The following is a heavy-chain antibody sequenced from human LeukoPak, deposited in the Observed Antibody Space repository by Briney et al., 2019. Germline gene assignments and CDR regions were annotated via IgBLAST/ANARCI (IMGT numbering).Heavy chain of an antibody. CDR1: GFTFSSYS. CDR3: ANHRSAFEF. J-gene: IGHJ4*02. Sequence: SGGSLRLSCAASGFTFSSYSLNWVRQSPGKGLEWVSAISGSASGHITNYADSVKGRFTISRDNYKNTLYLQMNSLRVEDTAVYYCANHRSAFEFWGQGTLVTVSS. D-gene: IGHD3-10*01. V-gene: IGHV3-23*01. CDR2: ISGSASGHIT.